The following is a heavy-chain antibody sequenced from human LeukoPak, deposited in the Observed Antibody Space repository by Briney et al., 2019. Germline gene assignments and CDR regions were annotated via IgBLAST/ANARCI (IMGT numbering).Heavy chain of an antibody. CDR1: GFTFSSYW. Sequence: GGSLRLSCAASGFTFSSYWMHWVRQAPGKGLVWVSRIKGDGNTNYADYVKGRFTISRDNAKKTISLQMNSLRAEDTGVYYCARAPSEIGGYYPEYFRHWGQGTLVTVSS. V-gene: IGHV3-74*01. D-gene: IGHD3-22*01. CDR2: IKGDGNT. CDR3: ARAPSEIGGYYPEYFRH. J-gene: IGHJ1*01.